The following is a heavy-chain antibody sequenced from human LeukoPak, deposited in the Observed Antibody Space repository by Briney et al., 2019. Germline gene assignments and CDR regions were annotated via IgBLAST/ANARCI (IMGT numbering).Heavy chain of an antibody. Sequence: GRSLRLSCVVSGFNFNNYGMHWVRQAPGKGLDWVASIAYDGSNENYAESVKGRFTISRDNSKNTLYMQLNSLRTEDTAVYYCARPSGSVTNFGVVDYFDYWGQGSLVTVSS. D-gene: IGHD3-3*01. CDR1: GFNFNNYG. CDR2: IAYDGSNE. CDR3: ARPSGSVTNFGVVDYFDY. J-gene: IGHJ4*02. V-gene: IGHV3-30*04.